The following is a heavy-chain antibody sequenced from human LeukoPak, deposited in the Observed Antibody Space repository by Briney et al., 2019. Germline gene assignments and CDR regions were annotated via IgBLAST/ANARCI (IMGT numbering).Heavy chain of an antibody. J-gene: IGHJ4*02. Sequence: PGGSLRLSWAASGFTFSSYSMNWVRQAPGKGLEWVANIKQDGSEKYYVDSVKARFTISRDNAKNTLYLQMNSLRAEDTAVYYCAKAHTDGLVEDYWGQGTLVTVSS. D-gene: IGHD6-6*01. CDR1: GFTFSSYS. V-gene: IGHV3-7*03. CDR2: IKQDGSEK. CDR3: AKAHTDGLVEDY.